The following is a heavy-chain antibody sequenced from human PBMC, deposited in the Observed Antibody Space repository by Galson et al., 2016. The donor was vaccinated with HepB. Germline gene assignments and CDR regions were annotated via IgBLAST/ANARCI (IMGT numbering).Heavy chain of an antibody. J-gene: IGHJ4*02. CDR3: ARDDYRVFGH. Sequence: SLRLSCAVSGFTFSDYAMSWVRQAPGKGLEWVSAISSNGATTYHADSVKGRFTLSRDNAKNSMYLQMNSLRVEDTAVYYCARDDYRVFGHWGQGTLVTVSS. CDR2: ISSNGATT. V-gene: IGHV3-23*01. D-gene: IGHD4-11*01. CDR1: GFTFSDYA.